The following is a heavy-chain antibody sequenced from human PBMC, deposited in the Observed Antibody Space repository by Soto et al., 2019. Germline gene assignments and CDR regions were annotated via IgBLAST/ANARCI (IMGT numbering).Heavy chain of an antibody. Sequence: GASVKVSCKASGGTFSSYTISWVRQAPGQGLEWMGRIIPILGIANYAQKFQGRVTITADKSTSTAYMELSSLRSEDTAVYYCASPSSSSTVYFDYWGQGALVTVSS. J-gene: IGHJ4*02. CDR3: ASPSSSSTVYFDY. V-gene: IGHV1-69*02. D-gene: IGHD6-6*01. CDR1: GGTFSSYT. CDR2: IIPILGIA.